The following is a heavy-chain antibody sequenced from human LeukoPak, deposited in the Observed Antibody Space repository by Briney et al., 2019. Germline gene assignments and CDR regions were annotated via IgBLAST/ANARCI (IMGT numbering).Heavy chain of an antibody. D-gene: IGHD6-19*01. V-gene: IGHV1-69*01. CDR2: IIPIFGTA. CDR3: ARDVYSGGWRYYFDY. J-gene: IGHJ4*02. Sequence: GSSVKVSCKASGGTFSSYAISWVRQAPGQGLEWMGGIIPIFGTANYAQKFQGRVTITADESTSTAYMELSSLRSEDTAVYYCARDVYSGGWRYYFDYWGQGTLVTVSS. CDR1: GGTFSSYA.